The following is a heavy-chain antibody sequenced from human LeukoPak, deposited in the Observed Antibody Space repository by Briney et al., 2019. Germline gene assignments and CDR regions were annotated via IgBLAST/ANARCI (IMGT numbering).Heavy chain of an antibody. V-gene: IGHV5-51*01. CDR1: GYSFTNYG. J-gene: IGHJ4*02. CDR3: ARLTSSWSFDY. CDR2: ISPDGSDT. Sequence: GESLKISCKGSGYSFTNYGISWVRQMPGKGLEWMGIISPDGSDTRYSPSFQGQVTISADKSITTAYLQWSSLKASDTAMYYCARLTSSWSFDYWGQGTLVTVSS. D-gene: IGHD6-13*01.